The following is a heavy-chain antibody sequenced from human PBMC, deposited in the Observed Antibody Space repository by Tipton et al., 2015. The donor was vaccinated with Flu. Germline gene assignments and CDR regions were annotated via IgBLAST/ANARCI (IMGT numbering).Heavy chain of an antibody. D-gene: IGHD1-26*01. J-gene: IGHJ3*02. CDR2: ISYDGSNK. V-gene: IGHV3-30*18. CDR3: AKDFGGSYSPQHAFDI. Sequence: SLRLSCAASGFTFSSYGMHWVRQAPGKGLEWVAVISYDGSNKYYADSVKGRFTISRDNSKNTLYLQMNSLRAEDTAVYYCAKDFGGSYSPQHAFDIWVQGTMVTVSS. CDR1: GFTFSSYG.